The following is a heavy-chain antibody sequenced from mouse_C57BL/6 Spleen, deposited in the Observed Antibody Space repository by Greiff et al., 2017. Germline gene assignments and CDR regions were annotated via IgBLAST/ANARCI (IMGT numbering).Heavy chain of an antibody. V-gene: IGHV1-72*01. D-gene: IGHD1-1*01. CDR2: IDPNSGGT. CDR1: GYTFTSYW. Sequence: QVQLKQPGAELVKPGASVKLSCKASGYTFTSYWMHWVKQRPGRGLEWIGRIDPNSGGTKYNEKFKSKATLTVDKPSSTAYMQLSSLTSEDSAVYYCAREGNPRNNLLLAYWGQGTLVTVSA. CDR3: AREGNPRNNLLLAY. J-gene: IGHJ3*01.